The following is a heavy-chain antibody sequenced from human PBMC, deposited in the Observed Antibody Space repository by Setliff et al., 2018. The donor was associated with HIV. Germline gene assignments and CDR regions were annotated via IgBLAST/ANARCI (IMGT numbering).Heavy chain of an antibody. CDR3: ARAPITIFGVIIIPVYFDY. J-gene: IGHJ4*02. Sequence: ETLSLTCAVSGYSISSGYYWGWVRQPPEKGLEWIGSFYHSGSTYYNPSLKSRVTISVDTSKNQFSLKLSSVTAADTAVYYCARAPITIFGVIIIPVYFDYWGQGTLVTVS. CDR1: GYSISSGYY. D-gene: IGHD3-3*01. CDR2: FYHSGST. V-gene: IGHV4-38-2*01.